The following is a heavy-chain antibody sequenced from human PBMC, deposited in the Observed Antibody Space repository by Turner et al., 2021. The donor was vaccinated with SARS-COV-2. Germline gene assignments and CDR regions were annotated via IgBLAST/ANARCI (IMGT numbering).Heavy chain of an antibody. J-gene: IGHJ4*02. D-gene: IGHD3-22*01. Sequence: EVQLVESGGGLVQPGGSLRLSCAASGFTFSSYSMNWVRQAPGKGLEWVSYISSSSSTTYYADSVKGRFTISRDNAKNSLYLQMNSLRAEDTAVYYCTTGKTYYYDSSGYYYSVDYWGQGTLVTVSS. CDR1: GFTFSSYS. CDR3: TTGKTYYYDSSGYYYSVDY. CDR2: ISSSSSTT. V-gene: IGHV3-48*01.